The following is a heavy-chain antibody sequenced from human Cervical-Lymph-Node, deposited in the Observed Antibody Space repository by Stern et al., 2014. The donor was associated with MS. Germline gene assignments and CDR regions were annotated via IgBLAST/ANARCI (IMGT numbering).Heavy chain of an antibody. Sequence: QVQLVQSGAEVKKPGASVKVSCKASGYTFTGDYIHWVRQAPGQGLEWMGWIHPDSGDTYSALKFRGRVTLTRDTSISTAYMELSRLRSDDTAVYYCGRDLRLARTIVGRACDYWGQGTLVTVSS. J-gene: IGHJ4*02. CDR3: GRDLRLARTIVGRACDY. V-gene: IGHV1-2*02. D-gene: IGHD3-10*01. CDR2: IHPDSGDT. CDR1: GYTFTGDY.